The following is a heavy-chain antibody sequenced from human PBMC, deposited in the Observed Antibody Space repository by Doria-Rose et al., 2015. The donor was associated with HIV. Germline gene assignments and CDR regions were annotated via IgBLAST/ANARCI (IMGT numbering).Heavy chain of an antibody. V-gene: IGHV2-26*01. D-gene: IGHD6-13*01. CDR1: GVSLSSPGMG. J-gene: IGHJ4*02. CDR3: ARIKSSRWYHKYYFDF. Sequence: SGPVLVKPTETLTLTCTVSGVSLSSPGMGVSWIRQPPGKALEWLANNFSDDERSYTTSPKSRLTISRGTSKSQVVLTMTDMDPVDTATYYCARIKSSRWYHKYYFDFWGQGTLVIVSA. CDR2: NFSDDER.